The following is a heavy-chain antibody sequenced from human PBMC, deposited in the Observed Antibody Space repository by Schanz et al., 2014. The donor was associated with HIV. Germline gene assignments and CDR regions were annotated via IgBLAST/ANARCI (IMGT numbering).Heavy chain of an antibody. Sequence: VQLVESGGGLVQPGGSLRLSCAASGFTFSSDWMSWVRQAPGKGLEWVAVISYDGSRKHFADSVKGRFTISRDNSKNTLYLQMKSLRAEDTAVYYCAKDRNYYDSRYRGKGNYYYYYGMDVWGQGTTVTVSS. D-gene: IGHD3-22*01. J-gene: IGHJ6*02. CDR1: GFTFSSDW. CDR3: AKDRNYYDSRYRGKGNYYYYYGMDV. V-gene: IGHV3-30*18. CDR2: ISYDGSRK.